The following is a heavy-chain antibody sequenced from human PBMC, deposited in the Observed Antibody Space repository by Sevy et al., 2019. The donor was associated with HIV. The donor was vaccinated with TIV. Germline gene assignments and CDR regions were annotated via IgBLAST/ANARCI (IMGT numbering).Heavy chain of an antibody. J-gene: IGHJ4*02. CDR2: FDPEDGKT. V-gene: IGHV1-24*01. Sequence: ASVKVSCKVSGYTLTKLSMHWVRQAPGKGLEWMGTFDPEDGKTIYAQKFQGRVTMTEDTSVDTAYMELSSLRSEDTAVFYCAITKDYYDNSGYPFDYWGQGTLVTVSS. D-gene: IGHD3-22*01. CDR1: GYTLTKLS. CDR3: AITKDYYDNSGYPFDY.